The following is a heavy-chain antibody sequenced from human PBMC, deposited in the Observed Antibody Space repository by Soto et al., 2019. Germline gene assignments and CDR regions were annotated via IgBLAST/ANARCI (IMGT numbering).Heavy chain of an antibody. CDR2: IFYSGST. D-gene: IGHD6-13*01. V-gene: IGHV4-61*08. Sequence: QVQLQESGPGLVKPSETLSLTCTVSGGSVSRGGYYWNWIRQTPGKGLEWIGYIFYSGSTNYNPSLKSRVTISVDTSKNQFSLRLTSVTAADTAVYYCASWYSSSWSNFDYWGQGTLVTVSS. J-gene: IGHJ4*02. CDR1: GGSVSRGGYY. CDR3: ASWYSSSWSNFDY.